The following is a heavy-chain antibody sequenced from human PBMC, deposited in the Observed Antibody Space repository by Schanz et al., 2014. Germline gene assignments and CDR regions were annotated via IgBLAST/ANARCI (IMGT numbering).Heavy chain of an antibody. D-gene: IGHD4-17*01. CDR1: GFTVNTNY. CDR3: ARDYGDYGVFDY. CDR2: MYINSGST. V-gene: IGHV3-53*01. J-gene: IGHJ4*02. Sequence: EVQLVESGGGLIQPGGSLRLSCAVSGFTVNTNYMSWVRQAPGKGLEWISSMYINSGSTQYADSVKGRFIISRDSSKNTLFLQMNSLRAADTAVYYCARDYGDYGVFDYWGQGTLVTVSS.